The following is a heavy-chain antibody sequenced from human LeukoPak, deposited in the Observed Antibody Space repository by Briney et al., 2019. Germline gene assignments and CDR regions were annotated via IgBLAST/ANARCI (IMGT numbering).Heavy chain of an antibody. CDR1: GGSFSGYY. D-gene: IGHD6-6*01. CDR3: ARGRRGQQLVWNYYYYMDV. J-gene: IGHJ6*03. Sequence: SETLSLTCAVYGGSFSGYYWSWIRQPPGKGLEWIGEINHSGSTNYNPSLKSRVTISVDTSKNQFSLKLSSVTAADTAVYYCARGRRGQQLVWNYYYYMDVWGKGTTVTVSS. CDR2: INHSGST. V-gene: IGHV4-34*01.